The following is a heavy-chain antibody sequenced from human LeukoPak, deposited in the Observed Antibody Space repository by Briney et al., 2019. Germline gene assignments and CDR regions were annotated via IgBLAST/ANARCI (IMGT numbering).Heavy chain of an antibody. J-gene: IGHJ4*02. CDR1: GGSISSSSYY. CDR2: IYYSGST. CDR3: ARLDIYSGYPGSFDY. Sequence: SETLSLTCTVSGGSISSSSYYWGWIRQPPGKGLEWIGSIYYSGSTYYNPSLKSRVTISVDTSKNQFSLKLSSVTAADTAVYYCARLDIYSGYPGSFDYWGLGTLVTVSS. D-gene: IGHD5-12*01. V-gene: IGHV4-39*07.